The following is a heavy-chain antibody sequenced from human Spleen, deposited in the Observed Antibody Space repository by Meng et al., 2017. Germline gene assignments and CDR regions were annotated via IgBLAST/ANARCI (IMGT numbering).Heavy chain of an antibody. Sequence: QVQLHQWCAVLVEPSETLPLTCGVSGGSLTAYYWSWIRQPPGKGLEWIGEISHSRTTNYNPSLKSRVTISVDTSKNQFSLKLTAVTAADTAVYYCARGDYGSGSYYDYWGQGTLVTVSS. CDR2: ISHSRTT. CDR1: GGSLTAYY. J-gene: IGHJ4*02. V-gene: IGHV4-34*01. D-gene: IGHD3-10*01. CDR3: ARGDYGSGSYYDY.